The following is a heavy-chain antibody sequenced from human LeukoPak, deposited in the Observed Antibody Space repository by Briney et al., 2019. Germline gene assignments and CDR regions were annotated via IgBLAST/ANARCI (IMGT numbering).Heavy chain of an antibody. CDR2: INHSGST. J-gene: IGHJ2*01. D-gene: IGHD1-14*01. CDR3: ARRNRAVGWYFDL. CDR1: GGSFSGYY. Sequence: SETLSLTCAVYGGSFSGYYWSWIRQPPGKGLEWIGEINHSGSTNYNPSLKSRVTISVDTSKNQFSLKLSSVTAADTAVYYCARRNRAVGWYFDLWGRGTLVTVSS. V-gene: IGHV4-34*01.